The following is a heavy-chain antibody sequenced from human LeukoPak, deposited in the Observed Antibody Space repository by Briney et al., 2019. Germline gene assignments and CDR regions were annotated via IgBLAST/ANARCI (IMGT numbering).Heavy chain of an antibody. J-gene: IGHJ4*02. CDR1: GGSISSSSYY. D-gene: IGHD3-22*01. CDR2: IYYSGST. CDR3: ARVREYYDSSGSYYPSYFDY. V-gene: IGHV4-39*07. Sequence: SETLCLTCTVSGGSISSSSYYWGWIRQPPGKGLEWIGSIYYSGSTYYNPSLKSRVTISVDTSKNQFSLKLSSVTAADTAVYYCARVREYYDSSGSYYPSYFDYWGQGTLVTVSS.